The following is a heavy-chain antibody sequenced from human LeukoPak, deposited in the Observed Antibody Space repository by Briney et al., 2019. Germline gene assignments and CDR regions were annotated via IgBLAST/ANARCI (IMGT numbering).Heavy chain of an antibody. CDR2: ISYDGSNK. Sequence: HPGRSLRLFCAASGFTFSSYGMHWVRQAPGKGLEWVAVISYDGSNKYYADSVKGRFTISRDNSKNTLYLQMNSLRAEDTAVYYCAKDREIVVVITWGFDYWGQGTLVTVSS. V-gene: IGHV3-30*18. D-gene: IGHD3-22*01. J-gene: IGHJ4*02. CDR1: GFTFSSYG. CDR3: AKDREIVVVITWGFDY.